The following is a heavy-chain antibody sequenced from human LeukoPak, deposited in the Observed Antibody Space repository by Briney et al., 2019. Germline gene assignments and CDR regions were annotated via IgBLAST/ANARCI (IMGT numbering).Heavy chain of an antibody. D-gene: IGHD2-2*01. J-gene: IGHJ3*02. CDR3: ARQKCTSTSCLTKNAFDI. CDR1: GSISGYY. Sequence: SETLSLTCTVSGSISGYYWSWIRQPPGKGLEWIGYIYTIGSTNYNPSLESQVTISVDTSKNQFSLDLSSVTAADTAVYYCARQKCTSTSCLTKNAFDIWGQGTMVTVSS. CDR2: IYTIGST. V-gene: IGHV4-4*09.